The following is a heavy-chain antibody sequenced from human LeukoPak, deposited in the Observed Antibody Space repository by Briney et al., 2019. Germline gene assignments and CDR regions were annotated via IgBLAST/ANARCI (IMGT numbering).Heavy chain of an antibody. J-gene: IGHJ5*02. V-gene: IGHV3-23*01. D-gene: IGHD6-19*01. CDR3: AKGAPGIAVAGNHNWFDP. CDR1: GFTFSSYG. Sequence: GGSLRLSCAASGFTFSSYGMSWVRQAPGKGLEWVSAISGSGGSTYYADSVKGRFTTSRDNSKNTLYLQMNSLRAEDTAVYYCAKGAPGIAVAGNHNWFDPWGQGTLVTVSS. CDR2: ISGSGGST.